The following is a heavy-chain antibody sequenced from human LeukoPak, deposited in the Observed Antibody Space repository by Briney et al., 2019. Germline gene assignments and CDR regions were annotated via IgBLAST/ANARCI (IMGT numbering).Heavy chain of an antibody. J-gene: IGHJ5*02. CDR2: IYFSGST. D-gene: IGHD2-15*01. Sequence: SETLSLTCTVSGGSISYSNSYWGWIRQPPGKGLEWIGNIYFSGSTYYKQSLKSRVTISVDTSKNQFSLKLRSVTAADTAVYYCARASCGGGTCYDSRGWFDPWGQGTLVTASS. CDR3: ARASCGGGTCYDSRGWFDP. V-gene: IGHV4-39*07. CDR1: GGSISYSNSY.